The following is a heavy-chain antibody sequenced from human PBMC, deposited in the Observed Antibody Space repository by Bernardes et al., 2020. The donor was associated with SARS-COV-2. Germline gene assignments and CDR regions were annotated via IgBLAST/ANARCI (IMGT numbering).Heavy chain of an antibody. J-gene: IGHJ5*02. D-gene: IGHD2-15*01. CDR1: GGSISTYY. CDR3: ARRSLGYCSGGSCLEGLDP. V-gene: IGHV4-4*07. CDR2: MSASGSS. Sequence: SETLSLTCSVSGGSISTYYWSWIRQPAGKGLEWVGRMSASGSSNPNPSLRSRITMSVDTPQNQISLELSSVTAADTAVYYCARRSLGYCSGGSCLEGLDPWGQGTLVTVSS.